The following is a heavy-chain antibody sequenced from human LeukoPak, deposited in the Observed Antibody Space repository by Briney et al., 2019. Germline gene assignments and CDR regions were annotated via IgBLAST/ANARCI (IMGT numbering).Heavy chain of an antibody. D-gene: IGHD3-10*01. CDR2: MNPKSGNT. CDR1: GYTFTNYD. Sequence: ASVKVSCKASGYTFTNYDINWVRQATGQGPEWMGWMNPKSGNTGYAQKFQGRVTMTRNTSISTAYMELSGLRSDDTAVYYCARGGERANFYGLGSSPNWFDPWGQGTLVTVSS. J-gene: IGHJ5*02. CDR3: ARGGERANFYGLGSSPNWFDP. V-gene: IGHV1-8*01.